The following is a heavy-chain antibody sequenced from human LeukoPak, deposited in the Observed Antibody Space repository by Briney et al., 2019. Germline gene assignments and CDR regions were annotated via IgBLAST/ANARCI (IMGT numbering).Heavy chain of an antibody. V-gene: IGHV3-7*01. CDR3: AKYYYTSGSYYTPADY. Sequence: GGSLRLSCAASGFTFSSYWMTWVRQAPGKGLEWVANIKQDGSEKYYVDSVKGRFTISRDNAKNSVYLQMNSLRAEDTAVYYCAKYYYTSGSYYTPADYWGQGALVTVSS. D-gene: IGHD3-10*01. CDR2: IKQDGSEK. J-gene: IGHJ4*02. CDR1: GFTFSSYW.